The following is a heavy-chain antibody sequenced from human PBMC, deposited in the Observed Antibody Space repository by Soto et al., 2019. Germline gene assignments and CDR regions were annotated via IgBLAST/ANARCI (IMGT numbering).Heavy chain of an antibody. V-gene: IGHV4-31*01. J-gene: IGHJ4*02. Sequence: QVQLQESGPGLVKPSQTLSLTCTVSGASVNRGGYYWSWVRQLPGKGPEWIGYIYFSGNTYYNPSLESLVSISLDTSQNQFSLKLSSVIAADTAMYYCASGDSWGAILASWGPGTLVTVS. CDR3: ASGDSWGAILAS. CDR1: GASVNRGGYY. CDR2: IYFSGNT. D-gene: IGHD4-17*01.